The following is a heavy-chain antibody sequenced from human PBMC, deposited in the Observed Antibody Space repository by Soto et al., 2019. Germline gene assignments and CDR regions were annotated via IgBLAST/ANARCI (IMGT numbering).Heavy chain of an antibody. Sequence: EVQLVESGGGLVQPGRSLRLSCAASGFTFDDYAMHWVRQAPGKGLEWVSGISWNSGSIGYADSVKGRFTISRDNAKNSLYLKMNSLRAEDTALYYCAKDSGYSSGWYYFDYWGQGTLVTVSS. CDR2: ISWNSGSI. V-gene: IGHV3-9*01. CDR3: AKDSGYSSGWYYFDY. CDR1: GFTFDDYA. D-gene: IGHD6-19*01. J-gene: IGHJ4*02.